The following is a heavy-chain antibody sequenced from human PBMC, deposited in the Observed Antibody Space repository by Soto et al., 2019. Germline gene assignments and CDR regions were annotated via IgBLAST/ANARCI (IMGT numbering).Heavy chain of an antibody. CDR3: ASSTTGVTYCDY. Sequence: PSETLSLTCTVSGGSISSYYWIWIRQPAGMGQEWIGRFYSSGRTHSNPSLKSRVTMSVDTSKKELSLKLSSVTAADTAVYYCASSTTGVTYCDYWFRGTLCAVAS. V-gene: IGHV4-4*07. D-gene: IGHD1-1*01. CDR2: FYSSGRT. CDR1: GGSISSYY. J-gene: IGHJ4*02.